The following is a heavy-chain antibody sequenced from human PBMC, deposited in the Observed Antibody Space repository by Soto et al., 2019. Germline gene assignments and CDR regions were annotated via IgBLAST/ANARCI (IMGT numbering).Heavy chain of an antibody. J-gene: IGHJ4*02. CDR1: GVSISSDNW. CDR2: IRHSGST. Sequence: QVQLQESGPGLVRPSGTVSLTCAVSGVSISSDNWWSWVRQPPGKALEWIGEIRHSGSTNYNPSLKSRGTMSVVPSKDLFSLTLNSVTAADTAFYYCARDQGSHPGDWGQGTLVSVSS. V-gene: IGHV4-4*02. CDR3: ARDQGSHPGD. D-gene: IGHD6-13*01.